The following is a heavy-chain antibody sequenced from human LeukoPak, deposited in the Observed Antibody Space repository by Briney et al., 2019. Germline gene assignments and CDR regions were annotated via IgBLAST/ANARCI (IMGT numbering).Heavy chain of an antibody. Sequence: ASVKVSCKASGGTFSSYAISWVRQAPGQGLEWMGRIIPILGIANYAQKFQGRVTITADKSTSTAYMELSSLRSEDTAVYYCARAPRIAVAGSHNDYWGQGTLVTVSS. CDR1: GGTFSSYA. CDR3: ARAPRIAVAGSHNDY. J-gene: IGHJ4*02. V-gene: IGHV1-69*04. CDR2: IIPILGIA. D-gene: IGHD6-19*01.